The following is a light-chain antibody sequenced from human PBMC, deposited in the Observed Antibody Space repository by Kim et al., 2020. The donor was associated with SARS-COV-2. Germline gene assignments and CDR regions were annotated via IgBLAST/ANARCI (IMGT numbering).Light chain of an antibody. CDR1: SSDVGDYNY. CDR3: SSYAGSNNLV. V-gene: IGLV2-8*01. CDR2: EVS. Sequence: GQSVPISSTGTSSDVGDYNYVSWYQQHPGKAPNLMIYEVSKRPSGVPDRFSGSKSGNTASLTVSGLQAEDEADYYCSSYAGSNNLVFGGGTQLTVL. J-gene: IGLJ2*01.